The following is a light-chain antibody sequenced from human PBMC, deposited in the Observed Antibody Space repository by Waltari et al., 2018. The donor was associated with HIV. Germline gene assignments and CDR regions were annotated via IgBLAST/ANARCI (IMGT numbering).Light chain of an antibody. Sequence: DIVMTQSPDSLAVSLGARATVTCTSSRTVLYNRNYLAWYQQKPGQPPKVLIYWASTRAIGVPDRFSGSWSGTDFSLTISRVQADDVAIYYCQQYYTLRSTFGGGTKIEI. CDR2: WAS. V-gene: IGKV4-1*01. J-gene: IGKJ4*01. CDR3: QQYYTLRST. CDR1: RTVLYNRNY.